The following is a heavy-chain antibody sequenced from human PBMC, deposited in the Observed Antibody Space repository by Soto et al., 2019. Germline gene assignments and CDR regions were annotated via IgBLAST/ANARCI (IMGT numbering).Heavy chain of an antibody. V-gene: IGHV3-30-3*01. CDR3: ARDGSRYGGNSGEVD. D-gene: IGHD4-17*01. Sequence: QVQLVESGGGVVQPGRSLRLSCAASGFTFSSYAMHWVRQAPGKGLEWVAVISYDGSNKYYADSVKGRFTISRDNSKNTLYLQMNSLRAEDTAVYYCARDGSRYGGNSGEVDWGKGTLVTVSS. CDR1: GFTFSSYA. CDR2: ISYDGSNK. J-gene: IGHJ4*02.